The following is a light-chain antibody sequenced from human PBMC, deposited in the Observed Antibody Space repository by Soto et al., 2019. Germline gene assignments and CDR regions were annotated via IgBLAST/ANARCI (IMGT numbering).Light chain of an antibody. CDR1: SSDLGGHNY. V-gene: IGLV2-14*03. Sequence: QSVLTQPASVSGSPGQSITISCTGASSDLGGHNYVSWYQQHPGKAPKLMIFDVSNRPSGVSNRFSASKSGNTASLTISGLQAEDEADYYCSSYTGSSTVFGGGT. CDR2: DVS. CDR3: SSYTGSSTV. J-gene: IGLJ2*01.